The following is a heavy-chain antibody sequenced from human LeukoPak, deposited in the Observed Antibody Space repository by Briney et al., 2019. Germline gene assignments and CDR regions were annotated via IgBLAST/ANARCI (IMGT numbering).Heavy chain of an antibody. D-gene: IGHD2-15*01. CDR3: ALGYCSGGNCPYYSYGMDV. J-gene: IGHJ6*02. V-gene: IGHV4-31*03. Sequence: PSETLSLTCTVPGGSISTGGFFWTWLRQHPGKGLEWIGYIYYSGATSYNPSLQSRLTMSVDTSKNQFSLKLSSVTAADTAVYYCALGYCSGGNCPYYSYGMDVWGQGTTVTVSS. CDR2: IYYSGAT. CDR1: GGSISTGGFF.